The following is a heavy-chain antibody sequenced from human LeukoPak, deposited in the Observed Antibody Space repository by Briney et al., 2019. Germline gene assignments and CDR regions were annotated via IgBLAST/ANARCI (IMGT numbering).Heavy chain of an antibody. CDR1: GGSISSGSYY. CDR2: IDTSGST. Sequence: SETLSLTCTVSGGSISSGSYYWSWIRQPAGKGLEWIGRIDTSGSTNYNPSLKSRVTISVDTSKNQFSLKLTSVTAADTAVYYCARMYYYDSSGYDYWGQGTLVTVSS. V-gene: IGHV4-61*02. J-gene: IGHJ4*02. D-gene: IGHD3-22*01. CDR3: ARMYYYDSSGYDY.